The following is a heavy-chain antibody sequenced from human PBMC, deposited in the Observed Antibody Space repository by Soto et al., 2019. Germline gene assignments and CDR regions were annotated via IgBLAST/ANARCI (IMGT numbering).Heavy chain of an antibody. CDR1: GFTFSSYW. V-gene: IGHV3-74*01. D-gene: IGHD2-2*01. Sequence: GGSLRLSCAASGFTFSSYWMHWVRQAPGKGLVWVSRINSDGSSTSYADSVKGRFTISRDNSKNTLYLQMNSLRAEDTAVYYCARAHPHYCSSTSCSIYYYYGMDVWGQGTTVTVSS. J-gene: IGHJ6*02. CDR2: INSDGSST. CDR3: ARAHPHYCSSTSCSIYYYYGMDV.